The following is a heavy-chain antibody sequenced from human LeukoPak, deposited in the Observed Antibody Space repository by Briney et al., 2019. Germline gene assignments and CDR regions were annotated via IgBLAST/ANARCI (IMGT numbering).Heavy chain of an antibody. Sequence: GGSLRLSCAASGFSFSATSMNWVRQAPGKGLEWIAHISGPSTVIYYADSVKGRFTISRDNVNNSLHLQMNSLRVEDSALYYCASGIASSGTFDYWGRGTLVTVSS. CDR3: ASGIASSGTFDY. V-gene: IGHV3-48*01. CDR1: GFSFSATS. D-gene: IGHD6-13*01. J-gene: IGHJ4*02. CDR2: ISGPSTVI.